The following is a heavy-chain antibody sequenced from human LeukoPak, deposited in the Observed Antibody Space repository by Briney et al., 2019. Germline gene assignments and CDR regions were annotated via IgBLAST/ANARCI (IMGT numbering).Heavy chain of an antibody. CDR3: ARGGVWFGEPKAYYFDY. V-gene: IGHV3-21*01. D-gene: IGHD3-10*01. J-gene: IGHJ4*02. CDR2: ISSSSSYI. CDR1: GFTFSSYS. Sequence: GGSLRLSCAASGFTFSSYSMNWVRQAPGKGLEWVSSISSSSSYIYYADSVKGRFTISRDNAKNSLYLQMNSLRAEDTAVYYCARGGVWFGEPKAYYFDYWGQGTLVTVSS.